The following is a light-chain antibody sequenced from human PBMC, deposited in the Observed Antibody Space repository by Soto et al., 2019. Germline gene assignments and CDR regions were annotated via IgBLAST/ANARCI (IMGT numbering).Light chain of an antibody. CDR3: SSYRSTSVYV. J-gene: IGLJ1*01. CDR1: SSNIGAGYD. Sequence: QSVLTQPPSVSGAPGQRDTISCTGSSSNIGAGYDVHRYQQLPITAPKLLIYINTDRPSGVPDRFSGSKSGTAASLAITGVQAEDEADYYCSSYRSTSVYVFGTGTKLTVL. V-gene: IGLV1-40*01. CDR2: INT.